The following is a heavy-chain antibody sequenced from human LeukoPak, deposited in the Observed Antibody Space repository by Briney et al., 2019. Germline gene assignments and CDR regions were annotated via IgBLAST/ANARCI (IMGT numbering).Heavy chain of an antibody. J-gene: IGHJ4*02. CDR3: ARLGRDYDILTGYYHPPL. CDR2: IYYSGST. Sequence: SETLSLTCTVSGGSISSYYWSWIRQPPGKGLEWIGYIYYSGSTNYNPSLKSRLTISVDTSKNQFSLKLSSVTAPDTAVYYCARLGRDYDILTGYYHPPLWGQGTLVTVSS. CDR1: GGSISSYY. V-gene: IGHV4-59*08. D-gene: IGHD3-9*01.